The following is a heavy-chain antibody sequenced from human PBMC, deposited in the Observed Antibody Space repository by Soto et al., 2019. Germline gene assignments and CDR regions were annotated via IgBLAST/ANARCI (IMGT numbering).Heavy chain of an antibody. D-gene: IGHD5-12*01. J-gene: IGHJ4*02. CDR1: GFTFSSYA. CDR2: ISGSGGST. V-gene: IGHV3-23*01. Sequence: PGGSLRLSCAASGFTFSSYAMSWVRQAPGKGLEWVSAISGSGGSTYYADSVKGRFTISRDNSKNTLYLQMNSLRAEDTAVYYCARGLVVATTDSYFDYWGQGTLVTVSS. CDR3: ARGLVVATTDSYFDY.